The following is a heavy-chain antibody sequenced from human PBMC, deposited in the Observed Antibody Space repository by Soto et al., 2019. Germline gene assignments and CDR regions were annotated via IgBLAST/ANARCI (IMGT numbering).Heavy chain of an antibody. CDR3: ASMDYGDYLYLDY. CDR1: GFTFCSYA. J-gene: IGHJ4*02. D-gene: IGHD4-17*01. Sequence: EGSLRLSCAASGFTFCSYAMSWVRQAPGKGLEWVSAISGSGGSTYYADSVKGRFTISRDNSKNTLYLQMNSLRAEDTAVYYCASMDYGDYLYLDYWGQGTLVTVSS. V-gene: IGHV3-23*01. CDR2: ISGSGGST.